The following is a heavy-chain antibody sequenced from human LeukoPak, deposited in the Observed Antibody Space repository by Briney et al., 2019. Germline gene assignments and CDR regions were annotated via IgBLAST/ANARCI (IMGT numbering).Heavy chain of an antibody. D-gene: IGHD3-22*01. V-gene: IGHV3-13*01. CDR1: GFTFSSYD. J-gene: IGHJ6*02. CDR3: ARDDRDYYGMGV. Sequence: GSLRLSCAASGFTFSSYDMHWVRQATGKGLEWVSAIGTAGDTYYPGSVKGRFTISRENAKNSLYLQMNSLRAGDTAVYYCARDDRDYYGMGVWGQGTTVTVSS. CDR2: IGTAGDT.